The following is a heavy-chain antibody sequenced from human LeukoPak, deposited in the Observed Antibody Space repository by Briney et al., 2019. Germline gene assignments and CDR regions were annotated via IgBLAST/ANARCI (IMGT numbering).Heavy chain of an antibody. Sequence: GGSLRLFCTTSGFKFRAYWMGWVRQAPGQGLEWVSSISGSGSGGRTYYADSVKGRFTISRDTSKNTLYLQMNSLRAEDTAVYFCAKEEWLGKMNFFDYWGQGTLVTVSS. CDR1: GFKFRAYW. V-gene: IGHV3-23*01. CDR2: ISGSGSGGRT. J-gene: IGHJ4*02. D-gene: IGHD6-19*01. CDR3: AKEEWLGKMNFFDY.